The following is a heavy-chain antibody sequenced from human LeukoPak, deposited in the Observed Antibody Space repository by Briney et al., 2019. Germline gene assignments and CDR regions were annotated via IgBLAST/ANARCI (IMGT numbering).Heavy chain of an antibody. J-gene: IGHJ4*02. CDR2: INTNTGNP. CDR1: GYTCTSNA. D-gene: IGHD5-24*01. Sequence: ASVKVSCKASGYTCTSNAMNWVRQAPGQWLEWMGRINTNTGNPTYAQGFTGRFVFSLDTSVSTAYLQISSLKAEDTAVYYSARNDYRDGYNYLDYWGQGTLVTVSS. CDR3: ARNDYRDGYNYLDY. V-gene: IGHV7-4-1*02.